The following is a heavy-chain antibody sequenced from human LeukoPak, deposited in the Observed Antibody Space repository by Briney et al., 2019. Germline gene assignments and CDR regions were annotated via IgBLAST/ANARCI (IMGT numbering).Heavy chain of an antibody. V-gene: IGHV4-61*02. D-gene: IGHD3-3*01. J-gene: IGHJ4*02. CDR3: ARASFWSGYLDSDY. CDR2: IYTSGST. CDR1: GGSISSGSYY. Sequence: SETLSLTCTVSGGSISSGSYYWSWIRQPAGKGLEWIGRIYTSGSTNYNPSLKSRVTISVGTSKNQFSLKLSSVTAADTAVYYCARASFWSGYLDSDYWGQGTLVTVSS.